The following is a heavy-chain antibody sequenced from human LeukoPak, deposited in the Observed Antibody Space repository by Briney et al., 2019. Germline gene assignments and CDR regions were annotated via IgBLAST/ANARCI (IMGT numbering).Heavy chain of an antibody. CDR3: ARVNRGDLDS. CDR1: GGSFSGYY. V-gene: IGHV4-34*09. CDR2: INHSGST. Sequence: SETLSLTCAVYGGSFSGYYWSWIRQPPGKGLEWIGEINHSGSTNYNPSLKSRVILSVYTSKNQFSLKMNSVTAADTAVYYCARVNRGDLDSWGQGTLVTVSS. D-gene: IGHD1-14*01. J-gene: IGHJ4*02.